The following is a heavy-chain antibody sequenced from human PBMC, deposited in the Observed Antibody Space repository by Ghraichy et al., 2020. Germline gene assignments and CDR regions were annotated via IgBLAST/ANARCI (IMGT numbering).Heavy chain of an antibody. V-gene: IGHV1-2*02. J-gene: IGHJ6*02. CDR3: ARAARAYHYSMDV. CDR1: AYTFTAYH. CDR2: INPNSGDT. Sequence: ASVKVSCETSAYTFTAYHIHWVRQSRGQGLEWMGWINPNSGDTNFAQKFQGRVTMTRDTSISTAYMELSRLRSDDTALYYCARAARAYHYSMDVWGQGTTITVSS.